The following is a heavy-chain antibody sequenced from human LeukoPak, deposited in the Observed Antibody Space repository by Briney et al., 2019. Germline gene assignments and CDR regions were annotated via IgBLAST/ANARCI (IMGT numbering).Heavy chain of an antibody. CDR1: GFTFYNYP. Sequence: PGGSLRLSCAASGFTFYNYPMTWVRQAPGKGPEWVPAVSGSGDRTIYADSVKGRFTISRDNSKNTLSLQMNSLKAEDTALYYCAKELWEGSGYVDYWGQGILVTVSS. J-gene: IGHJ4*02. CDR3: AKELWEGSGYVDY. V-gene: IGHV3-23*01. CDR2: VSGSGDRT. D-gene: IGHD3-3*01.